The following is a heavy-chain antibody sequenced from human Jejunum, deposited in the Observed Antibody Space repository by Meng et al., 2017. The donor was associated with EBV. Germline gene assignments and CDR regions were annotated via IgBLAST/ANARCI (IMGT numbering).Heavy chain of an antibody. V-gene: IGHV4-4*02. CDR1: GGSISTNNL. J-gene: IGHJ4*02. D-gene: IGHD5-24*01. CDR2: IHHSGST. Sequence: QGRVQESGPVLVKPSGTLSVTCAVSGGSISTNNLWSWVRQPPGKGLENIGEIHHSGSTKYNPSLKSRVTISVDKSNNHFSLKLSSVTAADTAVYYCARDRGVEDYWGQGTLVTASS. CDR3: ARDRGVEDY.